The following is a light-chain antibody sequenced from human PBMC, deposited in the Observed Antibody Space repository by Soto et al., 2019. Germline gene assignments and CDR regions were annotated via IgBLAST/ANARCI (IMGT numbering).Light chain of an antibody. CDR1: QSVSNY. V-gene: IGKV3-11*01. CDR3: QHRVNWPT. Sequence: EIVLTQSPATLSLSPGERATLSCRASQSVSNYLGWYQQKSGQAPRLLISDVSKRATGIPARFSGSGSGTDFTLTISSLEPEDFVVYYCQHRVNWPTFGGGTKVEIK. CDR2: DVS. J-gene: IGKJ4*01.